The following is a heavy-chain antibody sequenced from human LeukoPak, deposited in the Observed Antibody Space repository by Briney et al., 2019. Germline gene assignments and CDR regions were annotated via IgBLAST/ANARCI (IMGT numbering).Heavy chain of an antibody. Sequence: SETLSLTCAVYGGSFSGYYWSWIRQPPGKGLEWIGEINHSGSTNYNPSLKSRVTISVDTSKNQFSLKLSSMTAADTAVYYCARPRRRWLQSPPHWYFDLWGRGTLVTVSS. J-gene: IGHJ2*01. V-gene: IGHV4-34*01. CDR1: GGSFSGYY. CDR3: ARPRRRWLQSPPHWYFDL. D-gene: IGHD5-24*01. CDR2: INHSGST.